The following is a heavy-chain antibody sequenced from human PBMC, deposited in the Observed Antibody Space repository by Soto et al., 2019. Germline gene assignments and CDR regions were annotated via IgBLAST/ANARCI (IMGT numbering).Heavy chain of an antibody. V-gene: IGHV3-23*01. CDR2: IGGTGGFVT. CDR1: GVSGFTFSKYA. Sequence: GGSLRLSCAASGVSGFTFSKYAMSWVRQAPGKGLEWVSTIGGTGGFVTYYADSVKSRFTISRDNSKNTLYLQMNSLRAEDTAVYYCARGPYTSSSEWFDPWGQGTLVTVSS. J-gene: IGHJ5*02. CDR3: ARGPYTSSSEWFDP. D-gene: IGHD6-6*01.